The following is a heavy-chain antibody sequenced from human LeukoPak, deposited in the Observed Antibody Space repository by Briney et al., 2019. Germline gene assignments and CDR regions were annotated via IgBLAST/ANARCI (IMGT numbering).Heavy chain of an antibody. CDR3: ARVGGSVDY. V-gene: IGHV3-21*01. CDR1: GFTFSNYW. D-gene: IGHD3-16*01. Sequence: GGSLRLSCVASGFTFSNYWMSWVRQAPGKGLEWVSSISSSSSYIYYADSVKGRFTISRDNAKNSLYLQMNSLRAEDTAVYYCARVGGSVDYWGQGTLVTVSS. CDR2: ISSSSSYI. J-gene: IGHJ4*02.